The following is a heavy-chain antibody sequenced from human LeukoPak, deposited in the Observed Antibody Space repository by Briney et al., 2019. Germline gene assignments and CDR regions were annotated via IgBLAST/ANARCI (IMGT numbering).Heavy chain of an antibody. CDR1: GFSLSTSGMC. V-gene: IGHV2-70*11. CDR3: ARVNTAMAKGAFDI. D-gene: IGHD5-18*01. CDR2: IDWDDDK. J-gene: IGHJ3*02. Sequence: SGPALVKPTQTLTLTCTFSGFSLSTSGMCVSWIRQPPGKALEWLARIDWDDDKYYSTSLKTRLTISKDTSKNQVVLTMTNMDPVYTATYYCARVNTAMAKGAFDIWGQGTMVTVSS.